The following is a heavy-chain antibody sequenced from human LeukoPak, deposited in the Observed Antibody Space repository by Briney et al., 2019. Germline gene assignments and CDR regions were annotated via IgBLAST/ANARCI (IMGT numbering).Heavy chain of an antibody. Sequence: PSETLSLTCSVSGGSISSGDYYWRWLRQPPGTGLEWIGYIYYSGSTYYNPSLKSRVTISVGTSKNQFSLKLSSVTAADTAVYYCARGSFYDFWSGREKRPLDYWGQRTLVTVSS. CDR2: IYYSGST. CDR1: GGSISSGDYY. D-gene: IGHD3-3*01. CDR3: ARGSFYDFWSGREKRPLDY. V-gene: IGHV4-30-4*08. J-gene: IGHJ4*02.